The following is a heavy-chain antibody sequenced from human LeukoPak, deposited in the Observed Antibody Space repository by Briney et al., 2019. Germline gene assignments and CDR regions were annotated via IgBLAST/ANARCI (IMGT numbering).Heavy chain of an antibody. D-gene: IGHD6-13*01. Sequence: GALRLSCAASGFTFSDYYMSWIRQALGKGLEWVSYISSSSSYTNYADSVKGRFTISRDNAKNSLYLQMNSLRAEDTAVYYCARQNSSSWYHYYYYYYGMDVWGKGTTVTVSS. J-gene: IGHJ6*04. CDR3: ARQNSSSWYHYYYYYYGMDV. CDR2: ISSSSSYT. V-gene: IGHV3-11*06. CDR1: GFTFSDYY.